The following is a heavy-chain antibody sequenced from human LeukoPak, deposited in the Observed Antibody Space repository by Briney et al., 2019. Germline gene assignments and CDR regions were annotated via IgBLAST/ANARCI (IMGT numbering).Heavy chain of an antibody. CDR1: GGSISSYY. J-gene: IGHJ4*02. CDR3: AREGRQDYVYFDH. D-gene: IGHD4-17*01. CDR2: INYRWST. V-gene: IGHV4-59*01. Sequence: SETLSLTCTVSGGSISSYYWIWIRQPPGKGLEGIGYINYRWSTNYNPSLKSRVTMSVDTSRNQFSLKLSSVPAADTAMYYCAREGRQDYVYFDHWGQGSLVTVSS.